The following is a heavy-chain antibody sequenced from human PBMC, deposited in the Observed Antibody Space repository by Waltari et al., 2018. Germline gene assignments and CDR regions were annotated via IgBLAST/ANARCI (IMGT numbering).Heavy chain of an antibody. CDR1: GGSISSSSYY. CDR3: ARMVRGYCSSTSCHTDH. D-gene: IGHD2-2*01. J-gene: IGHJ4*02. Sequence: QLQLQESGPGLVKPSETLSLTCTVSGGSISSSSYYWGWVRQPPGKGLEWIGSIYYIGSTYYNPSLKSRVTISVDTPKNQFSLRVSSVTAADTAVFYCARMVRGYCSSTSCHTDHWGQGTLVTVSS. V-gene: IGHV4-39*07. CDR2: IYYIGST.